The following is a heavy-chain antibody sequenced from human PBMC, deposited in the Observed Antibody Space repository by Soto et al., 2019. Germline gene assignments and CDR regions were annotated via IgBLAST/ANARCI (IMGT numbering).Heavy chain of an antibody. V-gene: IGHV6-1*01. CDR2: TYYKSKWFN. CDR1: GDSVSSNSAA. CDR3: ARGAMYASGSYSVFDY. Sequence: SQTLSLTCAISGDSVSSNSAAWSWIRQSPSKGLEWLGRTYYKSKWFNDYAIPVKSRMTINPDTSKNQFFLHLNSVTPEDTAVYYCARGAMYASGSYSVFDYWGQGIPVTSPQ. J-gene: IGHJ4*02. D-gene: IGHD3-10*01.